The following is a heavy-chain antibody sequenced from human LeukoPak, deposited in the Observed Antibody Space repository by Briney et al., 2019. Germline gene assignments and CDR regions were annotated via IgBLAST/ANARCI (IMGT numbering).Heavy chain of an antibody. Sequence: ASVKVSCKASGYTFTNYYMHWMRQAPGQGLEWMGIINPSGGSTSYAQKFQGRVTMTRDTSTSTVYMELSGLRSDDTAVYYCARAGYDSSGYYSYWGQGTLVTVSS. J-gene: IGHJ4*02. D-gene: IGHD3-22*01. CDR2: INPSGGST. CDR3: ARAGYDSSGYYSY. CDR1: GYTFTNYY. V-gene: IGHV1-46*01.